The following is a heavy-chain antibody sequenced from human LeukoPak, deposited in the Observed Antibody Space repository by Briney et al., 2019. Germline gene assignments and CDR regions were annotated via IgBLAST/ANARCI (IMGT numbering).Heavy chain of an antibody. D-gene: IGHD1-1*01. Sequence: GGSLRLSCAASGFTFSSYAMRWVRQAPGKGLEWVAVISYDGSNEYYAYSVKGRFNISRDNYKNTLYLQMNSLRAEDTAVYYCAREDGTTDYYYYYYGMDVWGQGTTVTVSS. V-gene: IGHV3-30-3*01. J-gene: IGHJ6*02. CDR1: GFTFSSYA. CDR3: AREDGTTDYYYYYYGMDV. CDR2: ISYDGSNE.